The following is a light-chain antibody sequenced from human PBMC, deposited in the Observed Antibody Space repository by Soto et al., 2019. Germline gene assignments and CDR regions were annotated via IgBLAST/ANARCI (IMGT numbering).Light chain of an antibody. J-gene: IGKJ5*01. Sequence: EIVLTQSPATLSLSPGERATLSCGASQSVSSNYLAWYQQKPGPAPRLLIYAASTRASGIPDRFSGSGSGTDFTLTISRLEPEDFAVYYCQQYGNSPPITFGHGTRLEIK. V-gene: IGKV3D-20*01. CDR3: QQYGNSPPIT. CDR2: AAS. CDR1: QSVSSNY.